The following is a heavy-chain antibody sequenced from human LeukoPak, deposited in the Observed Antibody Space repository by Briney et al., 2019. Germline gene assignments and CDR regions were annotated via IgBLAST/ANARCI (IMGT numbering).Heavy chain of an antibody. J-gene: IGHJ6*02. CDR3: ARSQAYYDGMDV. CDR2: IYDSGST. CDR1: GGSIRSSYYY. Sequence: PSETLSLTCTVSGGSIRSSYYYWGWIRQPPGKGLEWIGSIYDSGSTYYNPSLKSRVTISVDTSKNQFSLKLSSVTAADTAVYYCARSQAYYDGMDVWGQGTTVTVSS. V-gene: IGHV4-39*07.